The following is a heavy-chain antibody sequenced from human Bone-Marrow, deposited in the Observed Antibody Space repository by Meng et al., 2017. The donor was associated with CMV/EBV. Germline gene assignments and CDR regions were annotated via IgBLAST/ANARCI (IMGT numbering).Heavy chain of an antibody. CDR3: AHTGRGQPVYAFDI. J-gene: IGHJ3*02. Sequence: SGPTLVQPTQTLTLTCTFSVFSLSTSGVGVGWIRQPPGKALEWLALIYWNDDKRYSTSLKSRLTITKDTSKNQVVLTMTNMDPVDTATYYCAHTGRGQPVYAFDIWGQGTMVNVSS. D-gene: IGHD6-6*01. CDR1: VFSLSTSGVG. CDR2: IYWNDDK. V-gene: IGHV2-5*01.